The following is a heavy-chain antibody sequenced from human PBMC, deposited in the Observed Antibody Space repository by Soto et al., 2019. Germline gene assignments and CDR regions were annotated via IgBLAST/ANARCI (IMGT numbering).Heavy chain of an antibody. J-gene: IGHJ6*02. D-gene: IGHD3-10*01. CDR1: GGSFSGYY. CDR3: ARGGITMVRGVIITDLYYYYGMDV. Sequence: SETLSLTCAVYGGSFSGYYWSWIRQPPGKGLEWIGEINHSGSTNYNPSLKSRVTISVDTSKNQFSLKLSSVTAADTAVYYCARGGITMVRGVIITDLYYYYGMDVWGQGTTVTVSS. CDR2: INHSGST. V-gene: IGHV4-34*01.